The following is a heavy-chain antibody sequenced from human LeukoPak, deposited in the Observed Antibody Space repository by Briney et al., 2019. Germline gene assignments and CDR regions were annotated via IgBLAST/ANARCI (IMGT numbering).Heavy chain of an antibody. D-gene: IGHD6-13*01. Sequence: ASVKVSCKASGGTFSSYAISWVRQAPGQGLEWMGWMNPNSGNTGYAQKFQGRVTMTRNTSISTAYMELSSLRSEDTAVYYCARGIYSSSWYYFDYWGQGTLVTVSS. CDR1: GGTFSSYA. V-gene: IGHV1-8*02. J-gene: IGHJ4*02. CDR3: ARGIYSSSWYYFDY. CDR2: MNPNSGNT.